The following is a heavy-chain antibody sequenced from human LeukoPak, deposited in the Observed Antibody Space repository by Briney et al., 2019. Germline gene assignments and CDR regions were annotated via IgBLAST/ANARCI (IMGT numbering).Heavy chain of an antibody. Sequence: GGSLRLSCVASGFMFSNYAMHWVRQAPGKGLEWVAVISYDGNLKHYADSVQGRFTISRDNPKNTLYLEMNSLRPEDTAVYYCTKTIVVYLLGYFDHWGQGTLVTVFS. CDR2: ISYDGNLK. CDR1: GFMFSNYA. CDR3: TKTIVVYLLGYFDH. J-gene: IGHJ4*02. D-gene: IGHD3-10*01. V-gene: IGHV3-30*18.